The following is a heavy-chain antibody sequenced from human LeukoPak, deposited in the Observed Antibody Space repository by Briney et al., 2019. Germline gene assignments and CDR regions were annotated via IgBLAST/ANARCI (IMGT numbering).Heavy chain of an antibody. CDR2: MNPNSGNT. D-gene: IGHD3-22*01. CDR3: ASVGYYDSSGYSNYTFDY. V-gene: IGHV1-8*01. CDR1: GYTFTSYD. J-gene: IGHJ4*02. Sequence: GASVKVSCKASGYTFTSYDINWVRQATGQGLEWMGWMNPNSGNTGYAQKFQGRVTMTRNTSISTAYMELSSLRSEDTAVYYCASVGYYDSSGYSNYTFDYWGQGTLVTVSS.